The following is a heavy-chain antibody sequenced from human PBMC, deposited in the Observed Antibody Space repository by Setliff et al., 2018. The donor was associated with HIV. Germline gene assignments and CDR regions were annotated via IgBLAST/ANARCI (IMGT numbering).Heavy chain of an antibody. CDR3: ARGELLPGWFDP. V-gene: IGHV4-38-2*01. Sequence: SETLSLTCAVSGYSISSSGYYWGWIRQPPGKGLEWIGSIYHSGSTYYNPSLKSRVTISVDTSKNQFSLKLTSVTAADTAVYYCARGELLPGWFDPWGQGTRVTVSS. J-gene: IGHJ5*02. CDR2: IYHSGST. D-gene: IGHD1-26*01. CDR1: GYSISSSGYY.